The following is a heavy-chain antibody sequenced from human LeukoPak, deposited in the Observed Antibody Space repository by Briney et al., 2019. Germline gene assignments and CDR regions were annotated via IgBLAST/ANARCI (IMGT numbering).Heavy chain of an antibody. V-gene: IGHV1-18*01. CDR3: ARGYDYGDYVGDFDY. CDR2: ITTYNGNT. J-gene: IGHJ4*02. D-gene: IGHD4-17*01. CDR1: GXTFTSYP. Sequence: GASVKVSCKASGXTFTSYPITWVRXAPGQXXXXXGWITTYNGNTNYAQKLQGRVTITTDTSTSTAYMDLRGLRSDDTAVYYCARGYDYGDYVGDFDYWGQGTLVTVSS.